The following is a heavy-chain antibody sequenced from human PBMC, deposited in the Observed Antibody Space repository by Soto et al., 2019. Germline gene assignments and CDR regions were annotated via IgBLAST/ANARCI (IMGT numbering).Heavy chain of an antibody. CDR2: IYHSGST. CDR1: GGSISSGGYS. J-gene: IGHJ4*02. CDR3: AGGIAARPLGY. Sequence: SETLSLTCAVSGGSISSGGYSWSWIRQPPGKGLEWIGYIYHSGSTYYNPSLKSRVTISVDRSKNQFSLRLSSVTAADTAVYYCAGGIAARPLGYWGQGTMVTVSS. D-gene: IGHD6-6*01. V-gene: IGHV4-30-2*01.